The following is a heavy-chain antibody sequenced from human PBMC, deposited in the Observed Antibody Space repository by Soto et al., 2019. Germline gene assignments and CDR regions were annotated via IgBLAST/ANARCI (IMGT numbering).Heavy chain of an antibody. CDR2: IYWDDDK. CDR1: GFSLTTSGVG. J-gene: IGHJ4*02. V-gene: IGHV2-5*02. CDR3: AHRVLRTVFGLVTTTAIYFDF. D-gene: IGHD3-3*01. Sequence: QITLNESGPTVVRPTETLTLTCRFSGFSLTTSGVGVGWIRQSPGKAPEWLALIYWDDDKRYSASLKSRLTTTHDTSKNQVVLTVSDLDPTDTATYYCAHRVLRTVFGLVTTTAIYFDFWGQGTPVAVSS.